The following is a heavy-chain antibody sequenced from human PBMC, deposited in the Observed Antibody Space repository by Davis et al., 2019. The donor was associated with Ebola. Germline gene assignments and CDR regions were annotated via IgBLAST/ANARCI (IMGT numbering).Heavy chain of an antibody. J-gene: IGHJ5*02. CDR3: ARVLGAAAIMGWGWFDP. CDR1: GGSISSSSYY. V-gene: IGHV4-39*06. D-gene: IGHD2-2*02. Sequence: SETLSLTCTVSGGSISSSSYYWGWIRQPPGKGLEWIGSIYYSGSTYYNPSLKSRVTISVDTSKNQFPLKLSSVTAADTAVYYCARVLGAAAIMGWGWFDPWGQGTLVTVSS. CDR2: IYYSGST.